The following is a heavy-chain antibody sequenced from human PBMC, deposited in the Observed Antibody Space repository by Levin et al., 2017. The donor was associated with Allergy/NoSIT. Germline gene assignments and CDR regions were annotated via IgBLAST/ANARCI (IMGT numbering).Heavy chain of an antibody. CDR3: ARELTGQWLVYDI. J-gene: IGHJ3*02. Sequence: GGSLRLSCAASGFTFSSYAMHWVRQAPGKGLEWVAVISYDGSNKYYADSVKGRFTISRDNSKNTLYLQMNSLRAEDTAVYYCARELTGQWLVYDIWGQGTMVTVSS. CDR1: GFTFSSYA. V-gene: IGHV3-30-3*01. D-gene: IGHD6-19*01. CDR2: ISYDGSNK.